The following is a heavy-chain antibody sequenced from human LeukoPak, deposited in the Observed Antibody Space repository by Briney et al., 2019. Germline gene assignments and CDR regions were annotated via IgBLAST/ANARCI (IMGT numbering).Heavy chain of an antibody. V-gene: IGHV1-18*01. CDR2: INAYNGNT. D-gene: IGHD1-26*01. CDR3: ARQSGNYYMIDY. J-gene: IGHJ4*02. CDR1: GYTFNRNV. Sequence: ASVKVSCKASGYTFNRNVFSWVRQAPGQGLEWVGWINAYNGNTNYAPKLQDRVTMTTDTSTSTACMELRSLRSDDTAVYYCARQSGNYYMIDYWGQGTLVTVSS.